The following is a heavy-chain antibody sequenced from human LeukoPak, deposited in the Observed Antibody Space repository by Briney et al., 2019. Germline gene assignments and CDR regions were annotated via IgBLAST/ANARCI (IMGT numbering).Heavy chain of an antibody. CDR3: ASSELGIAAGGY. D-gene: IGHD6-13*01. V-gene: IGHV4-59*12. CDR2: IYYSGST. CDR1: GGSISSYY. J-gene: IGHJ4*02. Sequence: SETLSLTCTVSGGSISSYYWSWIRQPPGKGLEWIGYIYYSGSTNYNPSLKSRVTMSVDTSKNQFSLKLSSVTAADTAVYYCASSELGIAAGGYWGQGTLVTVSS.